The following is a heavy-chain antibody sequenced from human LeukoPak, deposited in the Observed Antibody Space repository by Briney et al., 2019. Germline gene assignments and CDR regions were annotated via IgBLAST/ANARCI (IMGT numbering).Heavy chain of an antibody. J-gene: IGHJ3*02. CDR3: AGGGVNAFDI. V-gene: IGHV4-4*07. CDR2: IYTSGST. D-gene: IGHD3-10*01. Sequence: SETLSLTCTVSGGSISSYYWSWIRQPAGKGLEWIGRIYTSGSTNYNPSLKSRVTISVDKSKNQFSLKLSSVTAADTAVYYCAGGGVNAFDIWGQGTMVTVSS. CDR1: GGSISSYY.